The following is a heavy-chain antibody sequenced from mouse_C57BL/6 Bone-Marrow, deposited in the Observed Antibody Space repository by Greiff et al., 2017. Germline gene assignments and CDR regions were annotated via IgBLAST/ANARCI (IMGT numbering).Heavy chain of an antibody. D-gene: IGHD1-1*01. V-gene: IGHV14-4*01. CDR1: GFTFNDDY. CDR3: TTGPLYYCSSLVV. CDR2: IDPDNGGT. Sequence: VQLQQSGAELVRPGASVKLSCTASGFTFNDDYMHWVKQRPEQGLEWIGWIDPDNGGTKYAAKFQGKATITADKSSNTAYLQLSSLTSEDTAVYYCTTGPLYYCSSLVVWGTGTTVTVSS. J-gene: IGHJ1*03.